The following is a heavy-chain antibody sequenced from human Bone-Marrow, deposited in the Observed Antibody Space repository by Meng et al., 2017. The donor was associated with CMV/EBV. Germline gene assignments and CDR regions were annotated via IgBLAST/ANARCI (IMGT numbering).Heavy chain of an antibody. CDR2: IRWNSGAI. Sequence: GGSLRLSCAVSGFTFEDYAMHWVRQAPGKGLEWVSGIRWNSGAIGYADSVKGRFTISRDNAKNSLYLQMNSLRAEDMALYYCAKVMSRGTSGWYFDAFDIWGQGTMVTVSS. V-gene: IGHV3-9*03. D-gene: IGHD6-19*01. J-gene: IGHJ3*02. CDR1: GFTFEDYA. CDR3: AKVMSRGTSGWYFDAFDI.